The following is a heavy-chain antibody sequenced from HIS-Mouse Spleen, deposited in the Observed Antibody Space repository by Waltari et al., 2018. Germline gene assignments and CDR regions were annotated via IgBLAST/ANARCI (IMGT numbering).Heavy chain of an antibody. CDR1: GGSISSSSYY. CDR2: SYYSGDT. Sequence: QLQLQESGPGLVKPSETLSLTCTVSGGSISSSSYYWGWIRQPPGKGLGWIGGSYYSGDTYYNPSPRSRVTISVDTSKNQFSLKLSSVTAADTAVYYCAREIPYSSSWYDWYFDLWGRGTLVTVSS. V-gene: IGHV4-39*07. D-gene: IGHD6-13*01. J-gene: IGHJ2*01. CDR3: AREIPYSSSWYDWYFDL.